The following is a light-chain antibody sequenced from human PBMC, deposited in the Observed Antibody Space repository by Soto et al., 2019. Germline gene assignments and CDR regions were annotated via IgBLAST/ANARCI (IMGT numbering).Light chain of an antibody. J-gene: IGKJ2*01. CDR1: QSVSNY. V-gene: IGKV3-11*01. CDR2: DAS. Sequence: EIVSTQSPAALSLSPGERATLSCRASQSVSNYLAWYQQRPGRAPRLLIYDASHRATGIPARFSGSGSGTDFTLTINRLEPEDFAVYYCQQRGDRPRTFGQGTKLDIK. CDR3: QQRGDRPRT.